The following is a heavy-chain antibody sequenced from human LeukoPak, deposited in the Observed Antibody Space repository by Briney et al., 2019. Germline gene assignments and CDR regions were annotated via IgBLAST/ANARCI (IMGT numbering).Heavy chain of an antibody. CDR2: ISGSGGST. CDR1: GFPFSSYA. D-gene: IGHD2-15*01. J-gene: IGHJ4*02. CDR3: AVLGYCSGGSCYGDY. V-gene: IGHV3-23*01. Sequence: GGSLRLSCAGSGFPFSSYAMSWVRQAPGKGLEWVSAISGSGGSTYYADSVKGRFTISRDNSKNTLYLQMNSLRAEDTALYYCAVLGYCSGGSCYGDYWGQGTLVTVSS.